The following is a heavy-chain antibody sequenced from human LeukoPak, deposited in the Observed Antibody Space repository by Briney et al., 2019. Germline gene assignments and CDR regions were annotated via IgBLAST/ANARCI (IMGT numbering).Heavy chain of an antibody. D-gene: IGHD6-19*01. J-gene: IGHJ4*02. CDR1: GGTFSSYA. V-gene: IGHV1-69*13. CDR2: FIPIFGTA. CDR3: ARDLESSGWLHYFDY. Sequence: SVKVSCKASGGTFSSYAISWVRQAHGQGLEWMGGFIPIFGTANYAQKFQGRVTITEDESTSTAYMELSSLRSEDTLVYYCARDLESSGWLHYFDYWGQGTLVTVSS.